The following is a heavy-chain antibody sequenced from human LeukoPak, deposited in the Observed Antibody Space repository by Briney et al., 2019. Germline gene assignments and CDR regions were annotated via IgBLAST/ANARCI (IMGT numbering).Heavy chain of an antibody. CDR2: IKKDGSEK. V-gene: IGHV3-7*01. J-gene: IGHJ1*01. Sequence: GGSLRLSCAASGFTFSSYYMSWVRQAPGNGLEWVANIKKDGSEKYYVDSVKGRFTISRDNSKNTLYLQMNSLRAEDTAVYYCARSLAAAGTDFQHWGQGTLVTVSS. CDR3: ARSLAAAGTDFQH. D-gene: IGHD6-13*01. CDR1: GFTFSSYY.